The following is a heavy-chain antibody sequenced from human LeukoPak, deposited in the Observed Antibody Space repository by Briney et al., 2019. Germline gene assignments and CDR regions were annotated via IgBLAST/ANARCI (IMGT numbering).Heavy chain of an antibody. CDR2: ILYTGST. J-gene: IGHJ3*02. CDR1: GGSFSGYY. V-gene: IGHV4-59*01. Sequence: SETLSLTCAVYGGSFSGYYWSWIRQPPGKGLEWIGYILYTGSTNYNPSLKSRVTISVLTSKNRFSLKLSSVTAADTAVYYCATLTGGDDAFDIWGQGTMVTVSS. D-gene: IGHD4-23*01. CDR3: ATLTGGDDAFDI.